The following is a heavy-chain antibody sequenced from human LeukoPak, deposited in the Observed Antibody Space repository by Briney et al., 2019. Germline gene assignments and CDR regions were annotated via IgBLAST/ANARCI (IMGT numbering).Heavy chain of an antibody. V-gene: IGHV3-30*04. D-gene: IGHD5-18*01. Sequence: GGSLRLSCAASGFTFSSYAMYWVRQAPGKGLAWVAVISYDGSDKFYADSVRGRFTISRDNSKNTLYLQMDSLRGDDTAVYYCARGSGYSYGFTGRERTKSRLDYWGQGTLVTVSS. CDR2: ISYDGSDK. J-gene: IGHJ4*02. CDR3: ARGSGYSYGFTGRERTKSRLDY. CDR1: GFTFSSYA.